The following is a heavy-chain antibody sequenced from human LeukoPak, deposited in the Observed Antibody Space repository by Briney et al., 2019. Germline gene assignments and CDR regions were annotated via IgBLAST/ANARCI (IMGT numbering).Heavy chain of an antibody. J-gene: IGHJ4*02. CDR3: ATDRMDSSSLTY. Sequence: GASVKVSCKASGYKFTNYGISWVRQAPGQGLEWMGWISPYNGNTIYAQKLQGRVTMTTDTSTSTAYMELRSLRSDDTAVYYCATDRMDSSSLTYWGQGTLVTVSS. V-gene: IGHV1-18*01. D-gene: IGHD6-13*01. CDR2: ISPYNGNT. CDR1: GYKFTNYG.